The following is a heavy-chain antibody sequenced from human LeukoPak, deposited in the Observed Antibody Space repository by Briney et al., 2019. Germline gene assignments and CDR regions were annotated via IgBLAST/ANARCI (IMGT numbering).Heavy chain of an antibody. CDR2: ISGSSNYI. J-gene: IGHJ6*02. CDR3: ARDRQYDMDV. CDR1: GFSFSDYS. Sequence: GGSLRLSCAASGFSFSDYSMTWVRQAPGKGLEWVSSISGSSNYIYYADSVKGRFTISRDNAKNTVYLQMNSLRVEDTAVYYCARDRQYDMDVWGQGTTVTVSS. V-gene: IGHV3-21*01.